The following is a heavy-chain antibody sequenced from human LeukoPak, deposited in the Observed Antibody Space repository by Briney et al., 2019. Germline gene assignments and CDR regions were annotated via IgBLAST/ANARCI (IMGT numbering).Heavy chain of an antibody. CDR3: ARSNCLSGTNGVCLVIAFDI. D-gene: IGHD2-8*01. J-gene: IGHJ3*02. CDR1: GDSISYFY. Sequence: SETLSLTCSVSGDSISYFYWSWIRQAAGKGLEWIGRINSSGSTEYNASLKSRVTMSVDTSKNQLSLKVISVTAADTAVYYCARSNCLSGTNGVCLVIAFDIWGQGTMVTVSS. CDR2: INSSGST. V-gene: IGHV4-4*07.